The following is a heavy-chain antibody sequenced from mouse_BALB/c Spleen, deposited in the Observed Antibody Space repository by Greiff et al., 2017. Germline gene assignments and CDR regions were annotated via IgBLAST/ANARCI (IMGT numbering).Heavy chain of an antibody. V-gene: IGHV2-6-7*01. J-gene: IGHJ4*01. D-gene: IGHD1-1*01. Sequence: VKLQESGPGLVAPSQSLSITCTVSGFSLTGYGVNWVRQPPGKGLEWLGMIWGDGSTDYNSALKSRLSISKDNSKSQVFLKMNSLQTDDTARYYCARDDYYGSSYKGYYAMDYWGQGTSVTVSS. CDR1: GFSLTGYG. CDR3: ARDDYYGSSYKGYYAMDY. CDR2: IWGDGST.